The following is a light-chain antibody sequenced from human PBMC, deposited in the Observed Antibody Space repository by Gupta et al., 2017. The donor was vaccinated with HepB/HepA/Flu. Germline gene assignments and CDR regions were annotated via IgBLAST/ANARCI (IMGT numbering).Light chain of an antibody. CDR2: SAS. CDR3: QKYTSAPQT. CDR1: RGIINY. J-gene: IGKJ1*01. Sequence: DIQMTQSPSSLSASVGDRVTITCRASRGIINYLAWYQQKPGKVPQLLIYSASTLLSGVPSRFSGNGSETDFTLTISSLQPEDVATYYCQKYTSAPQTFGPGTKVEIK. V-gene: IGKV1-27*01.